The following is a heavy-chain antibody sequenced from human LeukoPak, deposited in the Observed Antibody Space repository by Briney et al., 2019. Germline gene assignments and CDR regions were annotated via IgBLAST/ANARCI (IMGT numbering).Heavy chain of an antibody. CDR2: IYYSGST. D-gene: IGHD5-18*01. V-gene: IGHV4-39*07. J-gene: IGHJ4*02. CDR1: GGSISSSSYY. Sequence: PSETQSLTCTVSGGSISSSSYYWGWIRQPPGKGLEWIGSIYYSGSTYYNPSLKSRVTISVDTSNNQFSLKLSSVTAADTAVYYCARDSHMGTPGYWGQGTLVTVSS. CDR3: ARDSHMGTPGY.